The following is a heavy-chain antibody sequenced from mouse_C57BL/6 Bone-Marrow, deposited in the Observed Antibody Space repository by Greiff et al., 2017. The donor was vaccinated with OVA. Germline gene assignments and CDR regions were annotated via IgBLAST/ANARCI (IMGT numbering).Heavy chain of an antibody. CDR2: ISDGGSYT. CDR1: GFTFSSYA. CDR3: ATVYYCKGCDY. D-gene: IGHD1-1*01. J-gene: IGHJ2*01. V-gene: IGHV5-4*01. Sequence: EVQRVESGGGLVKPGGSLKLSCAASGFTFSSYAMSWVRQTPEKRLEWVATISDGGSYTYYPDNVKGRFTISSDNAKNHLYLQMSHLKSEDTAMDDCATVYYCKGCDYWGKGTTLTVSS.